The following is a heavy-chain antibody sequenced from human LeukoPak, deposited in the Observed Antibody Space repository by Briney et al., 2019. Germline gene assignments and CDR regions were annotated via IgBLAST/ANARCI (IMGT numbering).Heavy chain of an antibody. J-gene: IGHJ2*01. Sequence: GGSLRLSCAASGFTVSTKYMNWVRQAPGKGLEWVSILYSGSDTYYADSVKGRFTISRDSSKNILSLQMNNLRAEDTAAYYCARVGDHFHWYLDLWGRGTLVTVSS. D-gene: IGHD3-10*01. CDR3: ARVGDHFHWYLDL. V-gene: IGHV3-53*01. CDR2: LYSGSDT. CDR1: GFTVSTKY.